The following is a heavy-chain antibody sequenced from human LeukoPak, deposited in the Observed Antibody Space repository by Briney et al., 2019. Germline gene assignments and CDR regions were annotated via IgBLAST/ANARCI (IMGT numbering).Heavy chain of an antibody. Sequence: SETLSLTCTVSGGSISSSSYYWGWIRQPPGKGLEWIGSIYYSGSTYYNPSLKSRATISVDTSKNQFSLKLSSVTAADTAVYYCARDGLYYYGSGSYPHNWFDPWGQGILVTVSS. D-gene: IGHD3-10*01. CDR3: ARDGLYYYGSGSYPHNWFDP. V-gene: IGHV4-39*07. J-gene: IGHJ5*02. CDR2: IYYSGST. CDR1: GGSISSSSYY.